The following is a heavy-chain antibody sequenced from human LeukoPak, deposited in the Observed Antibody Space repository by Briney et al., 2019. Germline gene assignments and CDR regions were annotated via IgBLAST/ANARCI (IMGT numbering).Heavy chain of an antibody. CDR2: IIDNGGIT. D-gene: IGHD3-10*01. CDR3: AKDAYYYGSGW. Sequence: PGGPLRLSCAASGFTFSSYAMSGVRQAPGKGLNGVAAIIDNGGITDYADSFKARFTTYRDNTKYTQYLKMNSLRAADKDVSYCAKDAYYYGSGWWGQGTLVTVSS. CDR1: GFTFSSYA. V-gene: IGHV3-23*01. J-gene: IGHJ4*02.